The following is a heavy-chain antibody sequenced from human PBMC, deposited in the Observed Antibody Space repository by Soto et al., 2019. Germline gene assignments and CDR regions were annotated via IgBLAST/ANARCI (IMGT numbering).Heavy chain of an antibody. J-gene: IGHJ3*02. CDR1: GFTFSSYS. CDR3: LGSRGAGRSQDI. V-gene: IGHV3-21*01. Sequence: PGGSLRLSCAASGFTFSSYSMNWVRQAPGKGLEWVSSISSSSSYIYYADTVKGRITISRDNAKNSLYLQMNSLRAEDTAVYYCLGSRGAGRSQDIWGQGTMVTVSS. CDR2: ISSSSSYI. D-gene: IGHD3-10*01.